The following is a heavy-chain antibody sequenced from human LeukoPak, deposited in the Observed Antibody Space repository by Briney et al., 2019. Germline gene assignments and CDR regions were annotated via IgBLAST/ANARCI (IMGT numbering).Heavy chain of an antibody. D-gene: IGHD4-17*01. Sequence: SETLSLTCTVSGGSVSSNSTYWSWIRQPPGKGLEWIGYNTYFGSASYNPSLKSRVTISVDTSKNQFSLKLSSVTAADTAVYYCARDTPGDYDFWWFDLLGRGTLVTVSS. V-gene: IGHV4-61*01. J-gene: IGHJ5*02. CDR1: GGSVSSNSTY. CDR2: NTYFGSA. CDR3: ARDTPGDYDFWWFDL.